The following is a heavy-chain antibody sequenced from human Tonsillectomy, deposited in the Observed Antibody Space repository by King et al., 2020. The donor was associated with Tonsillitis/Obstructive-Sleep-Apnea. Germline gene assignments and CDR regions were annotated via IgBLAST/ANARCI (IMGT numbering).Heavy chain of an antibody. J-gene: IGHJ5*02. Sequence: VQLVESGGGLVQPGGSLRLSCAASGFTFSSYSMNWVRQAPGKGLEWVSYIRRSSSTIYYADSGKGRFTLSRDNAKNSLYLQMNSLGDEDTGVYYCARETTYCSSTSCYAGWFDPWGQGTLVTVSS. CDR3: ARETTYCSSTSCYAGWFDP. D-gene: IGHD2-2*01. CDR2: IRRSSSTI. V-gene: IGHV3-48*02. CDR1: GFTFSSYS.